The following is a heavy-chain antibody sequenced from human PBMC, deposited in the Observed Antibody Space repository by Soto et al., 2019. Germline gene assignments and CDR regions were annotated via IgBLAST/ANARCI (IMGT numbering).Heavy chain of an antibody. D-gene: IGHD3-22*01. V-gene: IGHV3-23*01. Sequence: GGSLRLSCAASGFTFTSYAMSWVRQAPGKGLEWVSAISGSGGSSYYADSVKGRFTISRDNSKNTLFLQMNSLRTEDTAIYYCAKGGSYYYDSSGYYANWGQGTLVTVSS. CDR3: AKGGSYYYDSSGYYAN. CDR1: GFTFTSYA. CDR2: ISGSGGSS. J-gene: IGHJ4*02.